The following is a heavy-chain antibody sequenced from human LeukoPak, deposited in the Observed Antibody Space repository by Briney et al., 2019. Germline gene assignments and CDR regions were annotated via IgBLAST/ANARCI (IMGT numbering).Heavy chain of an antibody. CDR2: IYYGGST. CDR3: ARQPSSWFTSFDS. Sequence: KPSETLSLTCTVSGGSLSSYFWSWIRQPPGKGLEWIAYIYYGGSTNYNPSLKSRVTISVDTSKNQFSLKLSSVTAADTAVYYCARQPSSWFTSFDSWGQGTLVTVSS. J-gene: IGHJ4*02. D-gene: IGHD6-13*01. V-gene: IGHV4-59*01. CDR1: GGSLSSYF.